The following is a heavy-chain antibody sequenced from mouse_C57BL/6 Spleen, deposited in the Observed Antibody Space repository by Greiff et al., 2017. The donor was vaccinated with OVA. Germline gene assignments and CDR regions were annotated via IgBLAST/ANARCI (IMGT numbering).Heavy chain of an antibody. Sequence: EVQLVESGGGLVQPGGSMKLSCVASGFTFSNYWMNWVRQSPEKGLEWVAQIRLKSDNYATHYAESVKGRFTISRDDSKSSVYLQMNNLRAEDTGIYYCTGGVTTGAYWGQGTLVTVSA. V-gene: IGHV6-3*01. CDR2: IRLKSDNYAT. CDR1: GFTFSNYW. D-gene: IGHD2-2*01. J-gene: IGHJ3*01. CDR3: TGGVTTGAY.